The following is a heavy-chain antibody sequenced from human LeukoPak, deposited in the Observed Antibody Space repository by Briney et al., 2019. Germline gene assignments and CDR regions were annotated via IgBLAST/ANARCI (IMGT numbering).Heavy chain of an antibody. CDR2: ISGGGVTT. D-gene: IGHD3-16*01. J-gene: IGHJ4*02. CDR1: GFTSIAYA. V-gene: IGHV3-23*01. Sequence: GGSLRLSCVGSGFTSIAYALTWARQAPGKGLEWVSGISGGGVTTYYADSVKGRFTISRDNSKNTLYLQMNSLRAEDTAVYYCATGGSSLLVGYFDYWGQGTLVTVSS. CDR3: ATGGSSLLVGYFDY.